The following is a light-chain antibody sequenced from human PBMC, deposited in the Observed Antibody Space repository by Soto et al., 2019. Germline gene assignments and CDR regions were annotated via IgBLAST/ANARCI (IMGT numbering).Light chain of an antibody. CDR2: EVS. Sequence: QSALTQPASVSGSPGQSITISCTGTTTDIRRYNYVSWYQHHTDKAPKLILYEVSNRPSGVSDRFSGSKSGTTASLTISGLQPEDEASYYCSSYTSSGTLVFGGGTQLTVL. CDR1: TTDIRRYNY. CDR3: SSYTSSGTLV. V-gene: IGLV2-14*01. J-gene: IGLJ2*01.